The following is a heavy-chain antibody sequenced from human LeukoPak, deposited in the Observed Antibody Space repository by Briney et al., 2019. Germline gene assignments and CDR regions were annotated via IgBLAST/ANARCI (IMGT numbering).Heavy chain of an antibody. Sequence: SETLSLTCTVSGGSISSYYWSWIRQPPGKGLEWIGYIYYSGSTNYNPSLKSRVTISVDTPKNQFSLKLSSVTAADTAVYYCARDLEIGYSYGYYYYYGMDVWGQGTTVTVSS. CDR1: GGSISSYY. J-gene: IGHJ6*02. D-gene: IGHD5-18*01. CDR3: ARDLEIGYSYGYYYYYGMDV. V-gene: IGHV4-59*01. CDR2: IYYSGST.